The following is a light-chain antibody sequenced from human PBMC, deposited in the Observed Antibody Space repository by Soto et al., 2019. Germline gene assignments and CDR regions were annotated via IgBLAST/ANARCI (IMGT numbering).Light chain of an antibody. J-gene: IGKJ5*01. CDR2: GAS. Sequence: EIVLTQSPGTLSLSPGERATLSCRASESVSSSYLAWYQQKPGQAPRLLIFGASSRATGTPDRFSGSGSGTDFTLTISRLEPEDFAVYYCQQRARWPMPFGQGTRLELK. CDR1: ESVSSSY. CDR3: QQRARWPMP. V-gene: IGKV3-20*01.